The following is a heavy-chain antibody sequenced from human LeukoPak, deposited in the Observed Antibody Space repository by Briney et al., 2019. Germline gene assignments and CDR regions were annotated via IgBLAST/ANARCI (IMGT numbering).Heavy chain of an antibody. CDR3: AGQNGGYFDWLSDAFDI. Sequence: PSGTLSLTCAVSGGSISSSNWWSWVRQPPGKGLEWIGEIYHSGSTNYNPSLKSRVTISVDKSKNQFSLKLSSVTAADTAVYYCAGQNGGYFDWLSDAFDIWGQGTMVTVSS. J-gene: IGHJ3*02. V-gene: IGHV4-4*02. D-gene: IGHD3-9*01. CDR2: IYHSGST. CDR1: GGSISSSNW.